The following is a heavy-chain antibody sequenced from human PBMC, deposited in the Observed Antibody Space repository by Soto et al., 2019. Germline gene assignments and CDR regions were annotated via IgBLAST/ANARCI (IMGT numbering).Heavy chain of an antibody. Sequence: QVQLQESGPGLVKPSQTLSLTCTVSGGSISSGGYYWSWIRQHPGKGLEWIGYIFYSGTTYYNPSSKIRVTYPVARPKIRFPLSLGPVLAPARACFSWGGTAAPGGRETRVPASP. V-gene: IGHV4-31*03. CDR1: GGSISSGGYY. CDR2: IFYSGTT. J-gene: IGHJ2*01. CDR3: GGTAAP.